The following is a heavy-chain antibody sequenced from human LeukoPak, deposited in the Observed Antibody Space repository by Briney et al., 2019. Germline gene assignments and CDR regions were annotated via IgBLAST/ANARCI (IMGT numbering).Heavy chain of an antibody. CDR1: GFTFSSYA. CDR3: ATYDYGDYTGFDY. V-gene: IGHV3-7*01. J-gene: IGHJ4*02. Sequence: GGSLRLSCAASGFTFSSYAMSWVRQAPGKGLEWVANIKQDGSEKYYVDSVKGRFTISRDNAKNSLYLQMNSLRAEDTAVYYCATYDYGDYTGFDYWGQGTLVTVSS. CDR2: IKQDGSEK. D-gene: IGHD4-17*01.